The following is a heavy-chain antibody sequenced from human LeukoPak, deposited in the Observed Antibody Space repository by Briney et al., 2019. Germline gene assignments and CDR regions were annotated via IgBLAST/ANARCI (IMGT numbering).Heavy chain of an antibody. CDR3: ARSGFGELFGSWFDP. J-gene: IGHJ5*02. CDR1: GGSISRYY. CDR2: IYYSGST. D-gene: IGHD3-10*01. V-gene: IGHV4-59*08. Sequence: SETLSLTCTVSGGSISRYYWSRIRQPPGKGLEWIGYIYYSGSTNYNPSHKSRVTISVDRSKNQFSLKLSSVTAADTAVYYCARSGFGELFGSWFDPWGQGTLVTVSS.